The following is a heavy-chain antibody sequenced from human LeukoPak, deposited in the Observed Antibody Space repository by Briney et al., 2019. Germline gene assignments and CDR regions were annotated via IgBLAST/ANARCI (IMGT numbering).Heavy chain of an antibody. J-gene: IGHJ4*02. Sequence: SETLSLTCTVSGGSISSGDYYWSWIRQPPGKGLEWIGYIYYSGSTYYNPSLKSRVTISVDTSKNQFPLKLLSVTAADTAVYYCARAQDFSDSSGPNYLDFWGQGILVTVSS. CDR2: IYYSGST. V-gene: IGHV4-30-4*01. D-gene: IGHD3-22*01. CDR1: GGSISSGDYY. CDR3: ARAQDFSDSSGPNYLDF.